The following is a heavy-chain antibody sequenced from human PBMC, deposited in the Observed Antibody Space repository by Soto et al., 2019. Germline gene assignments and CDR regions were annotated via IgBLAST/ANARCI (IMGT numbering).Heavy chain of an antibody. Sequence: GASVKVSCKASGYTFTNYYMHWVRQAPGQGLEWMGWMNPRSGGTKYAQKFQGRVSMATDTSTTTAYMELRSLRSDDTAVYYCARVVPGAEAWFGPWGQGTLVTVSS. V-gene: IGHV1-2*02. CDR2: MNPRSGGT. D-gene: IGHD2-2*01. J-gene: IGHJ5*02. CDR3: ARVVPGAEAWFGP. CDR1: GYTFTNYY.